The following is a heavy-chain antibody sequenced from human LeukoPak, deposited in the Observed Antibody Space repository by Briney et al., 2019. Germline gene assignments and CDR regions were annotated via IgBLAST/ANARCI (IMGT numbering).Heavy chain of an antibody. J-gene: IGHJ5*02. CDR1: GGSISSYY. Sequence: SETLSLTCTVSGGSISSYYWSWIRQPPGKGLEWIGYIYYSGSTNYNPSLKSRVTISVDTSKNQFSLKLSSVTAADTAVYYCARNVVVPADRGYNWFDPWGQGTLVTVSS. CDR3: ARNVVVPADRGYNWFDP. CDR2: IYYSGST. D-gene: IGHD2-2*01. V-gene: IGHV4-59*12.